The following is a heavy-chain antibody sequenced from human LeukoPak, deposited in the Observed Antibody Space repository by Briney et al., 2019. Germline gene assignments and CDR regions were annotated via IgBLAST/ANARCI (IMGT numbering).Heavy chain of an antibody. CDR3: ASVRLEYGVDY. V-gene: IGHV4-38-2*02. Sequence: PSETLSLTCTVSGYSISSGYYWGWIRQPPGKGLEWIGSIYHSGSTYYNLSLKSRVTISVDTSKNQFSLKLSSVTASDTAVYYCASVRLEYGVDYWGQGTLVTVPS. CDR2: IYHSGST. CDR1: GYSISSGYY. D-gene: IGHD2-8*01. J-gene: IGHJ4*02.